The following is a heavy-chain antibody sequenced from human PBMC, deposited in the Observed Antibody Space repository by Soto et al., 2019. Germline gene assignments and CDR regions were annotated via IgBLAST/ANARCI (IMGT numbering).Heavy chain of an antibody. D-gene: IGHD2-15*01. CDR1: GFTFSDYY. CDR2: ISSSSSYT. Sequence: QVQLVESGGGLVKPGGSLRLSCAASGFTFSDYYMSWIRQAPGKGLEWVSYISSSSSYTNYADSVKGRFTISRDNAKNSPYLQMNSLRAEDTAVYYCARDRGCSGGSCYRYLGYFDIWGRGTLVTVSS. V-gene: IGHV3-11*06. CDR3: ARDRGCSGGSCYRYLGYFDI. J-gene: IGHJ2*01.